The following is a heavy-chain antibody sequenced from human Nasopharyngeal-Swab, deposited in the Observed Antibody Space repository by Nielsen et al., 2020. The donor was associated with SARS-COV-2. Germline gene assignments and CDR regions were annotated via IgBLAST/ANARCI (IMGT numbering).Heavy chain of an antibody. CDR2: ISGSGGST. CDR3: AKAPRGITMSYFQH. J-gene: IGHJ1*01. CDR1: GFTFSSYA. V-gene: IGHV3-23*01. D-gene: IGHD3-10*02. Sequence: GGSLRLSCAASGFTFSSYAVSWVRQAPGKGLEWVSAISGSGGSTYYADSVKGRFTISRDNSKNTLYLQMNSLRAEDTAVYYCAKAPRGITMSYFQHWGQGTLVTVSS.